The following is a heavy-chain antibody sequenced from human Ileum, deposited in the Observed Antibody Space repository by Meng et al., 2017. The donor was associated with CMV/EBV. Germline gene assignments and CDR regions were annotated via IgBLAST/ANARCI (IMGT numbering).Heavy chain of an antibody. CDR3: ARGVIKGGGDY. D-gene: IGHD3-22*01. V-gene: IGHV1-8*03. Sequence: ASVKVSCKAFGYTFSSYDINWVRQATGQGLEWMGWMNPNSGNTGYAQKFQGRVTITRNTSISTAYMELNSLRSEDTAMYYCARGVIKGGGDYWGQGTLVTVSS. CDR2: MNPNSGNT. J-gene: IGHJ4*02. CDR1: GYTFSSYD.